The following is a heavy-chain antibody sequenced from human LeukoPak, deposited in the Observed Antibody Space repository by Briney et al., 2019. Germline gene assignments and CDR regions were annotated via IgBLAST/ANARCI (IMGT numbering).Heavy chain of an antibody. V-gene: IGHV5-51*01. CDR1: GYTFTNYW. J-gene: IGHJ4*02. CDR3: AKYYCCHGTCPTYFDY. Sequence: GESLKISCKASGYTFTNYWIGWVRQMPGKGLEWMGIIYPGDSDTRYSPSFQGQVTISADKSISATYLQWSSLKASDTAIYFCAKYYCCHGTCPTYFDYWGQGTLVTVSS. D-gene: IGHD2-15*01. CDR2: IYPGDSDT.